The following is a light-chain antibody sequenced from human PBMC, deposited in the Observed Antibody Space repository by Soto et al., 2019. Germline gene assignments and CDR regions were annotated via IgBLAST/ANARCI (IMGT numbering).Light chain of an antibody. Sequence: SYELTQPPSASVAPGQTARITCAGNNIETYSVHWYQQKPGQAPSLVVYDDTDRPSGIPERFSGSNSGNTATLTISRVEVGDEADYHCQVWVSGSDPHAGFGGGTQLTVL. J-gene: IGLJ7*01. CDR3: QVWVSGSDPHAG. CDR2: DDT. CDR1: NIETYS. V-gene: IGLV3-21*02.